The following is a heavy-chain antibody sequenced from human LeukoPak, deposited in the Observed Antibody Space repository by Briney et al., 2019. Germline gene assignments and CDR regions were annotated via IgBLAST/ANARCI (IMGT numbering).Heavy chain of an antibody. CDR1: GFTFSNYA. V-gene: IGHV3-23*01. Sequence: PGGSLRLSCAASGFTFSNYAMNWVRQAPGKGLEWVSAISGSGGSTYYADSVKGRFTISRDNSKNTLYLHMNTLRAEDTAIYYCAKDRTVGASYWYFDLWGRGTLVTVSS. J-gene: IGHJ2*01. CDR2: ISGSGGST. D-gene: IGHD1-26*01. CDR3: AKDRTVGASYWYFDL.